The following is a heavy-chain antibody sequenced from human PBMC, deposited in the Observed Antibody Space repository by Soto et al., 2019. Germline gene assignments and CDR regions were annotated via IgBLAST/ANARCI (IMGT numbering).Heavy chain of an antibody. CDR1: GFTFSSYS. V-gene: IGHV3-23*01. D-gene: IGHD1-7*01. J-gene: IGHJ4*02. CDR2: IIGSGGTT. CDR3: AKRPLELHMYDY. Sequence: PGGSLRLSCAASGFTFSSYSMTWVRQAPGKGLEWVSSIIGSGGTTYYTDSVEGRFTISRDNSKNTLFLQINSLRAEDTAVYYCAKRPLELHMYDYWGQGTLVTVSS.